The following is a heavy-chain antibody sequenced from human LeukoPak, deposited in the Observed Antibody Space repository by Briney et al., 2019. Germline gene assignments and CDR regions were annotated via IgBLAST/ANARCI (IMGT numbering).Heavy chain of an antibody. CDR2: ISAYNGNT. D-gene: IGHD3-22*01. CDR3: ARDNDSTYEDY. J-gene: IGHJ4*02. Sequence: GASVKVSCKASGCTFTSYGISWVRQAPGQGLEWMGWISAYNGNTNYAQKLQGRVTMTTDTSTSTAYMELRSLRSDDTAVYYRARDNDSTYEDYWGQGTLVTVSS. V-gene: IGHV1-18*01. CDR1: GCTFTSYG.